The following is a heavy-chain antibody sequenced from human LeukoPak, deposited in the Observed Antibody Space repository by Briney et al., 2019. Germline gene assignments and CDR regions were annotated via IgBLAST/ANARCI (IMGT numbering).Heavy chain of an antibody. CDR1: GGSISSYF. J-gene: IGHJ5*02. Sequence: SETLSLTCTVPGGSISSYFWSWIRQPPGKGLEWIGYIYYSGSHNYNPTLKSRVTISIETSKNKSSLKLSSVTAADTAVYYCARDRPGDWFDPWGQGTLVTVSS. CDR3: ARDRPGDWFDP. V-gene: IGHV4-59*01. CDR2: IYYSGSH.